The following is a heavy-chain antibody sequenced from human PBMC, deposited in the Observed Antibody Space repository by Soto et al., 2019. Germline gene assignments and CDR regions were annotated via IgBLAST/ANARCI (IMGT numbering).Heavy chain of an antibody. CDR2: IYHSGST. V-gene: IGHV4-30-2*01. D-gene: IGHD2-8*02. CDR1: GGSISSGGYS. J-gene: IGHJ4*02. Sequence: PSETLSLTCAVSGGSISSGGYSWNWIRQPPGKGLEWIGYIYHSGSTLYNPSLKSRVTISVDTSKNQFSLKLTSVTAADTAVYYCARDKITGLFDCWGQGTLVTVSS. CDR3: ARDKITGLFDC.